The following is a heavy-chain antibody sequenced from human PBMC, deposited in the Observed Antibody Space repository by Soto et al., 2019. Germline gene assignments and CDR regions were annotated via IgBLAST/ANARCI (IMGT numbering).Heavy chain of an antibody. V-gene: IGHV3-7*05. CDR1: GFTFSSYW. Sequence: EVQLVESGGGLVQPGGSLRLSCAASGFTFSSYWMSWVRQAPGKGLEWVANIKQDGSEKYYVDSVKGRFTISRDNAKNSVYLRMKSLRAEDTAVFYCARIEQDRDAFDTWGQGTMVTVSS. CDR3: ARIEQDRDAFDT. CDR2: IKQDGSEK. J-gene: IGHJ3*02.